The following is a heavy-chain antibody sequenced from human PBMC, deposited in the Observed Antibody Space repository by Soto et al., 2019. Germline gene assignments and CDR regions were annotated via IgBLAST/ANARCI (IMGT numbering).Heavy chain of an antibody. CDR1: GYTFTSYA. D-gene: IGHD6-6*01. CDR3: ARDHPYSTSSVYDWFDP. Sequence: ASVKVSCKASGYTFTSYAISWVRQAPGQGLEWMGWISTSSHGANYAQKFQDRVTMTTDTSASTAYLELRSLRSDDTAVYYCARDHPYSTSSVYDWFDPWGQGTMVTVSS. J-gene: IGHJ5*02. CDR2: ISTSSHGA. V-gene: IGHV1-18*04.